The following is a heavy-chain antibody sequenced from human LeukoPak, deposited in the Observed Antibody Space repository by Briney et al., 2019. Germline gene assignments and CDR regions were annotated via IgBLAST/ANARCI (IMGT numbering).Heavy chain of an antibody. CDR1: GGSFSDYY. Sequence: PSETLSLTCVVYGGSFSDYYWSCIRQPPGKGLEWIGEISHSGITKYNPSLKSRVTISVDTSKNQFSLKLNSVTAADTAVYYCASFRWAIGFENWGQGTLVTVSS. V-gene: IGHV4-34*01. CDR3: ASFRWAIGFEN. CDR2: ISHSGIT. D-gene: IGHD3-22*01. J-gene: IGHJ4*02.